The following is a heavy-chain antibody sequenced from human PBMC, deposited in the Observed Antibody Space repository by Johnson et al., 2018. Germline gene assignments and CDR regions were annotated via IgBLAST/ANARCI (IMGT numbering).Heavy chain of an antibody. CDR3: AKDPGYYDSSGYYGYFQH. CDR2: ISSSGSII. V-gene: IGHV3-11*01. D-gene: IGHD3-22*01. CDR1: GFTFSDYY. J-gene: IGHJ1*01. Sequence: VQLVETGGGLVQPGGSLRLSCAASGFTFSDYYMNWIRQAPGKGLEWVSYISSSGSIIYYADSVKGRDTNSRDNAKNSLYLQRNSLRAEDTALYYWAKDPGYYDSSGYYGYFQHWGQGTLVTVSS.